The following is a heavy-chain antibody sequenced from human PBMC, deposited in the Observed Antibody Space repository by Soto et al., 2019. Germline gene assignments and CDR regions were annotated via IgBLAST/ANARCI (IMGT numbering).Heavy chain of an antibody. V-gene: IGHV4-34*01. CDR1: GGSFSVYY. CDR2: INHSGST. J-gene: IGHJ4*02. Sequence: SEPLSLTCAVYGGSFSVYYWSWIRHPPGKGLEWIGEINHSGSTNYNPSLKSRVTISVDTSKNQFSLKLSSVTAADTAVYYCARAGGRDGYNFGYWGQGTLVTVSS. D-gene: IGHD5-12*01. CDR3: ARAGGRDGYNFGY.